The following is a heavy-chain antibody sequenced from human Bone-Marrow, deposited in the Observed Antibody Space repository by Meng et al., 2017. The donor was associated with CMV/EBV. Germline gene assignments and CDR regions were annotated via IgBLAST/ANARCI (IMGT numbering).Heavy chain of an antibody. Sequence: GESLKISCAGSGFTFSNYWMSWVRQAPGKGLEWVANIKQDGSEKYYVDSVKGRFTITRDNAKNRLYLQMSSLRAEDTAVYYCVREMQGGGYEAWFDPWGQGTLVTVSS. CDR1: GFTFSNYW. CDR2: IKQDGSEK. D-gene: IGHD5-12*01. V-gene: IGHV3-7*01. J-gene: IGHJ5*02. CDR3: VREMQGGGYEAWFDP.